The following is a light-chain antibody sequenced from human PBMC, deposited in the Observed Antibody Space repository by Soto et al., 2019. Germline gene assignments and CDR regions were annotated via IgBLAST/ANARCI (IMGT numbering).Light chain of an antibody. V-gene: IGKV3-11*01. Sequence: IVLTQSPASLSLSPGETATLFCRANQDISTYLAWYQQKPGQAPRLFIYDTFNRASDVPDRFTGSGSGSVFTLTISDVAPDDSATYFCQQRSSWPLTFGGGTKVEI. CDR1: QDISTY. J-gene: IGKJ4*01. CDR3: QQRSSWPLT. CDR2: DTF.